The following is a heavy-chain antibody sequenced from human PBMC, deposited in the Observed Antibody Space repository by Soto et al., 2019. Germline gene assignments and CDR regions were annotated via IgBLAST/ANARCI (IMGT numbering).Heavy chain of an antibody. Sequence: QVQLVKSGAEVKKTGSPVKVSCKASGGTFSRYAISWVRQAPGQGLVWMGQIIPMSGKANYAQKFQGRVTITADKSTSTAYMELSSLRAEDTAVYYCAGDCSGTNLYNFYYYDLDVWGQGPTVTVSS. V-gene: IGHV1-69*06. CDR3: AGDCSGTNLYNFYYYDLDV. CDR1: GGTFSRYA. J-gene: IGHJ6*02. CDR2: IIPMSGKA. D-gene: IGHD2-2*01.